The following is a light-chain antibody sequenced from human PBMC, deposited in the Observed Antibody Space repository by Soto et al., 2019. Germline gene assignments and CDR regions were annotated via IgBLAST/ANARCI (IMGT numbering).Light chain of an antibody. V-gene: IGKV3-15*01. CDR2: GAS. CDR1: QSVSSN. J-gene: IGKJ2*01. CDR3: QQYNNWPYT. Sequence: EIVMTQPPATLSVSPGERATLSCRASQSVSSNLAWYQQKPGQAPRLLIYGASTRATGIPARFSGSGSGTEFTLTISGLQSEDFAVYYCQQYNNWPYTFGQGTKLEIK.